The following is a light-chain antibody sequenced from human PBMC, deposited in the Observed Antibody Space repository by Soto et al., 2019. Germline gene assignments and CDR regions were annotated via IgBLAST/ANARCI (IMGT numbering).Light chain of an antibody. J-gene: IGKJ4*01. Sequence: EIVLTQSPATLSLSPWERATLSCRASQSVSSYLAWYQQKPGQAPRLLIYDASNRATGIPARFSGSGSGTDFTLTIRSLEPEDFAVYYCQQRSNWPPLSFGGGIKVAIK. V-gene: IGKV3-11*01. CDR1: QSVSSY. CDR3: QQRSNWPPLS. CDR2: DAS.